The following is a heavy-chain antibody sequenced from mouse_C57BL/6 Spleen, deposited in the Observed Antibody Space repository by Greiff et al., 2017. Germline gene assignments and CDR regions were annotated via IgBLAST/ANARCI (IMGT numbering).Heavy chain of an antibody. CDR3: ARDRGTGTPFDY. V-gene: IGHV5-4*01. CDR1: GFTFSSYA. D-gene: IGHD4-1*01. J-gene: IGHJ2*01. Sequence: EVQLVESGGGLVKPGGSLKLSCAASGFTFSSYAMSWVRQTPEKRLEWVATISDGGSYTYYPDNVKGRFTISRNNAKNNLYLQMSRLKSEDTAMYYCARDRGTGTPFDYWGQGTTLTVSS. CDR2: ISDGGSYT.